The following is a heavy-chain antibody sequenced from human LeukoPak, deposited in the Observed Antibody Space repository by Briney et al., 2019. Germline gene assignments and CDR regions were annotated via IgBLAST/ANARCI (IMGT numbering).Heavy chain of an antibody. CDR3: ASNRIALTYFDD. D-gene: IGHD1-14*01. J-gene: IGHJ4*02. Sequence: PSETLSLTCTVSGGSISSGGYYWSWIRQPPGKGLEWIGYIYHSESTYYNPSLKSRVTISVDRSKNQFSLKLSSVTAADTAVYYCASNRIALTYFDDWGQGTLVTVSS. V-gene: IGHV4-30-2*01. CDR1: GGSISSGGYY. CDR2: IYHSEST.